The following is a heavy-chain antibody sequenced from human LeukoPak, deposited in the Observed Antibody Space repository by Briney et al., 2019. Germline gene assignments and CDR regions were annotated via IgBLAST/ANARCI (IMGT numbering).Heavy chain of an antibody. Sequence: GGSLRLSCSASGFTFRGYAMHWVRQAPGKGLEYVSGISSNGDGTYYADSVKGRFTISRDNSKNTLHFQMSSLRVEDTAVYYCVKAKVGGTFDYWGQGTLVTVSS. V-gene: IGHV3-64*05. CDR3: VKAKVGGTFDY. J-gene: IGHJ4*02. D-gene: IGHD1-26*01. CDR1: GFTFRGYA. CDR2: ISSNGDGT.